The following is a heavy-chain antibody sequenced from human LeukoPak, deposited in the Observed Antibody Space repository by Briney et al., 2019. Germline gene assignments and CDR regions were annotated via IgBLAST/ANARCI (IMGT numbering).Heavy chain of an antibody. V-gene: IGHV3-30*04. Sequence: GGSLRLSCAASGFTFSSYAMHWVRQAPGKGLEWVAVISYDGSNKYYADSVKGRFTISRDSSKNTLYLQMNSLRAEDTAVYYCARGCGSYCASHPWGQGTLVTVSS. CDR1: GFTFSSYA. CDR3: ARGCGSYCASHP. J-gene: IGHJ4*02. D-gene: IGHD1-26*01. CDR2: ISYDGSNK.